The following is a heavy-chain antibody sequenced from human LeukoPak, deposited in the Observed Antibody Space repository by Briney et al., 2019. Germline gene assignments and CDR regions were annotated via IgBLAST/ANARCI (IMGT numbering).Heavy chain of an antibody. V-gene: IGHV1-2*02. CDR3: ARDLGWQWLVLSNAFDI. D-gene: IGHD6-19*01. J-gene: IGHJ3*02. CDR1: GYTFTGYY. CDR2: INPNRGGT. Sequence: GASVNVSCKASGYTFTGYYMHWVRQAPGQGLDWMGWINPNRGGTNYAQKFQGRVTMTRDTSISTAYMELSRLRSDDTAVYYCARDLGWQWLVLSNAFDIWGQGTMVTVSS.